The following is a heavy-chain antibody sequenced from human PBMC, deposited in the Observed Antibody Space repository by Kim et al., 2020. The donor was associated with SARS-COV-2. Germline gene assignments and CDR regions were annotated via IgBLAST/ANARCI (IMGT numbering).Heavy chain of an antibody. CDR3: ASDRWIFAY. D-gene: IGHD5-12*01. V-gene: IGHV3-7*03. J-gene: IGHJ4*02. Sequence: GGSLRLSCAASRFTFSNYWMSWVRQAPGKGLEWVANIKQDGSEKYYVDSVKGRFTISRDNAKNSLSLHMNSLRAEDTALYYCASDRWIFAYWGQGTLVTVSS. CDR2: IKQDGSEK. CDR1: RFTFSNYW.